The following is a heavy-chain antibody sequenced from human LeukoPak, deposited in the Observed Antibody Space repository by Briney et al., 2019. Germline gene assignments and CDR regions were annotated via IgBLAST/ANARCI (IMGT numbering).Heavy chain of an antibody. CDR1: GFTFSSYG. Sequence: GRSLRLSCAASGFTFSSYGMHWVRQAPGKGLEWVAVISYDGSNKYYADSVKGRFTISRDNSKNTLYLQMNSLRAEDTAVYYCARESRYSGYVLYYFDYWGQGTLVTVSS. J-gene: IGHJ4*02. CDR3: ARESRYSGYVLYYFDY. D-gene: IGHD5-12*01. CDR2: ISYDGSNK. V-gene: IGHV3-30*03.